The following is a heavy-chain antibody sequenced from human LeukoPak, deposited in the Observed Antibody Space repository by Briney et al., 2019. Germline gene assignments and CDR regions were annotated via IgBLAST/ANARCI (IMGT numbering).Heavy chain of an antibody. Sequence: PSETLSLTCAIYSESFSGYFWSWIRQPPGKGLEWIGEINYSGSTNYNPSLKSRVTISVDTSKNQFSLKLSPVTAADTAVYSCAGAYTYSYYYYMDVWGKGTTVTISS. CDR2: INYSGST. V-gene: IGHV4-34*01. CDR3: AGAYTYSYYYYMDV. CDR1: SESFSGYF. J-gene: IGHJ6*03. D-gene: IGHD2-2*02.